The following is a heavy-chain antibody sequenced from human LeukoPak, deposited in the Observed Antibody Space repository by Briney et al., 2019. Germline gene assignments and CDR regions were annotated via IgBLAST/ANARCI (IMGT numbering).Heavy chain of an antibody. Sequence: SETLSLTCTVSGGSISSGGYYWSWIRQHPGKGLEWIGYIYYSGSTYYNPSLKSQVTISVDTSKNQFSLKLSSVTAADTAVYYCARENDDSSGYYTGNYFDYWGQGTLVTVSS. CDR2: IYYSGST. CDR1: GGSISSGGYY. J-gene: IGHJ4*02. D-gene: IGHD3-22*01. V-gene: IGHV4-31*01. CDR3: ARENDDSSGYYTGNYFDY.